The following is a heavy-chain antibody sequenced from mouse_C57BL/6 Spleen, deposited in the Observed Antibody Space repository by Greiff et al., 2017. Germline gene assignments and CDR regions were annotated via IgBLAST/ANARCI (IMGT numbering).Heavy chain of an antibody. D-gene: IGHD2-2*01. Sequence: EVQLQQSGPELVKPGASVKMSCKASGYTFTDYNMHWVKQSHGKSLEWIGYINPNNGGTSYNQKFKGKATLTVNKSSSTAYMQLRSLTSEDSAVYYCALGEVTTADFGYWGQGTTLTVSS. CDR2: INPNNGGT. CDR1: GYTFTDYN. J-gene: IGHJ2*01. V-gene: IGHV1-22*01. CDR3: ALGEVTTADFGY.